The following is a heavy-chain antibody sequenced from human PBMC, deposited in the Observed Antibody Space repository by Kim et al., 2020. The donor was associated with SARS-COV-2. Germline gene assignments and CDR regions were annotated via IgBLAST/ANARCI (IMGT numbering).Heavy chain of an antibody. CDR1: GFTFSSYA. CDR3: AKDVSGSGWFDAFDI. D-gene: IGHD6-19*01. CDR2: ISSSGGST. V-gene: IGHV3-23*01. J-gene: IGHJ3*02. Sequence: GGSLRLSCAASGFTFSSYAMSWVLQAPGKGLEWVSAISSSGGSTYYADSVKGRFTISRDSSKNTLYVQMNSLRAEDTAVYYCAKDVSGSGWFDAFDIWGQGTMVTVSS.